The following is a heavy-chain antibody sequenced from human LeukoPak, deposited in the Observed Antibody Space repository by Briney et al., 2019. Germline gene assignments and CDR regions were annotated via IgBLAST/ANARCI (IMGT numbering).Heavy chain of an antibody. CDR3: ARPMVRGILDWFDP. V-gene: IGHV3-74*03. J-gene: IGHJ5*02. Sequence: GGSLRLSCAASGFTFSNYWMHWVRQAPGKGLVWVSRIKNDGSSTTYADSVKGRFTISRDNAKNTLYLQMNSLRAEDTAVYYCARPMVRGILDWFDPWGQGTLVTVSS. CDR1: GFTFSNYW. CDR2: IKNDGSST. D-gene: IGHD3-10*01.